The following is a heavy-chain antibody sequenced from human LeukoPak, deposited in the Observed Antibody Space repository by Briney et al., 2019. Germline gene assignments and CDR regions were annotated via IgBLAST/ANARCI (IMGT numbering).Heavy chain of an antibody. CDR2: IKEDGSSK. V-gene: IGHV3-7*02. CDR3: ASPTLS. CDR1: GFTFSSYW. Sequence: GGSLRLSCAASGFTFSSYWMNWVRQAPGKGLEWVANIKEDGSSKYYVDSVKGRFAISRDNAKNSLYLQMNSLRAEDTAVYYCASPTLSWGLGTMVTVPS. J-gene: IGHJ3*01.